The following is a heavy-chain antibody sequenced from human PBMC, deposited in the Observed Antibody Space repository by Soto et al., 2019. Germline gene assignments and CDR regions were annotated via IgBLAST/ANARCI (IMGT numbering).Heavy chain of an antibody. D-gene: IGHD1-26*01. J-gene: IGHJ4*02. CDR1: GGTFISYG. CDR2: IIPIFGTA. CDR3: ARAGLWGSYPPYFDY. Sequence: ASGNVYCKSSGGTFISYGSSWVRQAPGQGLEWMGGIIPIFGTANYAQKFQGRVTITADKSTSTAYMELSSLRSEDTAVYYCARAGLWGSYPPYFDYWGQGTLVTVSS. V-gene: IGHV1-69*06.